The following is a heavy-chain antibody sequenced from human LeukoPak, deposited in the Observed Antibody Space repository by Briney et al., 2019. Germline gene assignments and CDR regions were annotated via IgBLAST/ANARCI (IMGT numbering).Heavy chain of an antibody. J-gene: IGHJ4*02. CDR3: AREEGIVGARGLDY. CDR2: IYASGST. Sequence: KSSETLSLTCTVSGGSISSYYWSWIRQPAGKGLEWIGRIYASGSTNYNPPLKSRVTMSVDTSKNHFSLKLSSVTAADTAVYYCAREEGIVGARGLDYWGQGTLVTVSS. CDR1: GGSISSYY. V-gene: IGHV4-4*07. D-gene: IGHD1-26*01.